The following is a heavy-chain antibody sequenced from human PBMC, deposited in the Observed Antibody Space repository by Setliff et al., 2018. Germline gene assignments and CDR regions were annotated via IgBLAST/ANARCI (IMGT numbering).Heavy chain of an antibody. Sequence: PSETLSLTCTVSGASLTGNYWTWIRQPAGKGLEWIGRVYTSGNTNYNPYLKSRLTMSVDTSKNQFSLKLSFVTAADTAVYYCAGKGISALIGAFDMWGQGTMVTVSS. D-gene: IGHD2-15*01. CDR1: GASLTGNY. CDR3: AGKGISALIGAFDM. V-gene: IGHV4-4*07. J-gene: IGHJ3*02. CDR2: VYTSGNT.